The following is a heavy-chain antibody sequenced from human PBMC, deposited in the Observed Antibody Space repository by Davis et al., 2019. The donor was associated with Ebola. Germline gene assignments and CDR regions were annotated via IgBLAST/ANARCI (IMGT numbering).Heavy chain of an antibody. D-gene: IGHD2-8*01. CDR1: GFTFNNYG. CDR2: LGFSADT. Sequence: GESLKIPFAAPGFTFNNYGLHWVPPAPGKGLEWVSTLGFSADTYYADSVKGRFTISRDNSKNTVYLQMNSLRVEDTATSYCASDNGVHNDYSSDYWGQGPLVIVSS. V-gene: IGHV3-23*01. CDR3: ASDNGVHNDYSSDY. J-gene: IGHJ4*02.